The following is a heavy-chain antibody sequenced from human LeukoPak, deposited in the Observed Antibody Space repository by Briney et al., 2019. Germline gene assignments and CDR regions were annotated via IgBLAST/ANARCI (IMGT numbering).Heavy chain of an antibody. Sequence: ASVKVSCKASGGTLSSYAISWVRQAPGQGLEWMGRIIPILGIANYAQKFQGRVTITADRSTSTAYMELSSLRPEDTAVYYCARDPVGGPWGQGTLVTVSS. V-gene: IGHV1-69*04. J-gene: IGHJ5*02. CDR2: IIPILGIA. D-gene: IGHD3-10*01. CDR3: ARDPVGGP. CDR1: GGTLSSYA.